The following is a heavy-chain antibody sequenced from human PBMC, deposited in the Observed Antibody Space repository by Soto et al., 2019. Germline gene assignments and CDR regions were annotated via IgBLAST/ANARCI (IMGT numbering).Heavy chain of an antibody. V-gene: IGHV4-4*07. J-gene: IGHJ5*02. Sequence: SETLSLTCTVSGGSISSYYWSWIRQPAGKGLEWIGRIYTSGSTNYNPSLKSRVTMSVDTSKNQFSLKLSSVTAADTAVYYCAREYSSSWYGWLDPWGQGTLVTVSS. CDR3: AREYSSSWYGWLDP. CDR2: IYTSGST. CDR1: GGSISSYY. D-gene: IGHD6-13*01.